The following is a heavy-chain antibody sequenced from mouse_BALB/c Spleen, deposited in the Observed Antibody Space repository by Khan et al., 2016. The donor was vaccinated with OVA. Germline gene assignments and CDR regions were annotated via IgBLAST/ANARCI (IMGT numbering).Heavy chain of an antibody. CDR3: ARTGQLGLRGGVTY. D-gene: IGHD3-2*01. V-gene: IGHV1-4*01. CDR2: INPSNDYT. J-gene: IGHJ3*01. CDR1: GYTFTTYT. Sequence: QVQLKESGAELARPGASVKMSCKTSGYTFTTYTLYWVKQRPGRSLEWIGYINPSNDYTNYNQKFKDKSTLTADKSSSTAYMQLSSLTSEDSAVYYCARTGQLGLRGGVTYWGQGTLVTVSA.